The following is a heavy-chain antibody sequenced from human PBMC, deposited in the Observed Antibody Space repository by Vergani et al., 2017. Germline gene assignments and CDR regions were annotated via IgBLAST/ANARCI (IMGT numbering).Heavy chain of an antibody. CDR1: GFTFDDYA. J-gene: IGHJ6*02. Sequence: EVQLVESGGGLVQPGRSLRLSCAASGFTFDDYAMHWVRQAPGKGLEWVSGISWNSGSIGYADSVKGRFTISRDNAKNSLYLQMNSLRAEDTALYYCARGAASYYDFWGSYYLARRDYYYYYGMDVWGQGTTVTVSS. D-gene: IGHD3-3*01. V-gene: IGHV3-9*01. CDR3: ARGAASYYDFWGSYYLARRDYYYYYGMDV. CDR2: ISWNSGSI.